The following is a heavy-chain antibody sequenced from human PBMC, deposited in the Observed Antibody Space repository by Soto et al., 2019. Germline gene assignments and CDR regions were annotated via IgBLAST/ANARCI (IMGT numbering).Heavy chain of an antibody. CDR2: ISGSGGST. CDR1: GFTFSSYA. CDR3: AKDRSGIAVAGMYFDY. Sequence: EVQLLESGGGLVQPGGSLRLSCAASGFTFSSYAMSWVRQAPGKGLEWVSAISGSGGSTYYADSVKGRFTISRDNSKNTLYLQMNSLRAEDTAVYYCAKDRSGIAVAGMYFDYWGQGTLVTVSS. V-gene: IGHV3-23*01. J-gene: IGHJ4*02. D-gene: IGHD6-19*01.